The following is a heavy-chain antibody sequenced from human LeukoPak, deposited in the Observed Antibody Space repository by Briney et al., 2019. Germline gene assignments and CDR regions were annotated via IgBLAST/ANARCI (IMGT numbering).Heavy chain of an antibody. J-gene: IGHJ5*02. CDR2: IYHSGST. Sequence: SQTLSLTCAVSGGSISSGGYSWSWIRQPPGKGLEWIGYIYHSGSTYYNPSLKSRVTISVDRSKNQFSLKLSSVTAADTAVYYCAREGPGGYYGSAFDPWGQGTLVTVSS. D-gene: IGHD3-10*01. CDR1: GGSISSGGYS. V-gene: IGHV4-30-2*01. CDR3: AREGPGGYYGSAFDP.